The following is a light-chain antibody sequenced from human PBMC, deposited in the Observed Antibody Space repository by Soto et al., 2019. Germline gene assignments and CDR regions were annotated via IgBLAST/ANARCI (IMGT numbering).Light chain of an antibody. Sequence: DIQLTQSPSFLSASVGDRVTITCRASQGISSYLAWYQQKPGKAPRLLIYAASTLQRGVPSRFSGSGSGKEFTLTISSLQPEDFATYYCQQLNSYPLTFGGGTKVEIK. CDR3: QQLNSYPLT. J-gene: IGKJ4*01. CDR2: AAS. V-gene: IGKV1-9*01. CDR1: QGISSY.